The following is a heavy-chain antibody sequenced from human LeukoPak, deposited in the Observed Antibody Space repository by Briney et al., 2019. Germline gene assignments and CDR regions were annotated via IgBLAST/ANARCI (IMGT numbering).Heavy chain of an antibody. Sequence: SETLSLTCTVSGGSISSYYWSWIRQPPGKGLEWIGYIYYSGSSNYNPSLKRRVTMSVDTSKNQYSLKLSSVTAADTAVYYCAREGTFWSGYYSGPIHYFDYWGQGTLVTVSS. J-gene: IGHJ4*02. CDR3: AREGTFWSGYYSGPIHYFDY. CDR1: GGSISSYY. V-gene: IGHV4-59*12. D-gene: IGHD3-3*01. CDR2: IYYSGSS.